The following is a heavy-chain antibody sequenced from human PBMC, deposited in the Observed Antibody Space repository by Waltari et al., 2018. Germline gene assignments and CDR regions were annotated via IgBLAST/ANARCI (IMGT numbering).Heavy chain of an antibody. CDR3: ARGEGGANEY. CDR2: MSSCASII. Sequence: EVQLVESGGGLVQPGGSLRLFCAASGFTLRNYEMNWVRQAPGKGAEGVAYMSSCASIIYYADAVKGRFTISRDNAKNSVYLQMSSLRAEDTAIYYCARGEGGANEYWGQGTLVTVSA. D-gene: IGHD1-26*01. J-gene: IGHJ4*02. V-gene: IGHV3-48*03. CDR1: GFTLRNYE.